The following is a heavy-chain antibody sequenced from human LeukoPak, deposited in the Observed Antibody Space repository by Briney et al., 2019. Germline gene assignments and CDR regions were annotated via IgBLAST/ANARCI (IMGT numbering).Heavy chain of an antibody. Sequence: VASVKVSCKVSGYTLTELSMHWVRQAPGKGLEWMGGFDPEDGETIYAQKFQGRVTMTRDTSISTAYMELSRLRSDDTAVYYCAGGVNFDYWGQGTLVTVSS. V-gene: IGHV1-24*01. CDR1: GYTLTELS. D-gene: IGHD1-26*01. J-gene: IGHJ4*02. CDR3: AGGVNFDY. CDR2: FDPEDGET.